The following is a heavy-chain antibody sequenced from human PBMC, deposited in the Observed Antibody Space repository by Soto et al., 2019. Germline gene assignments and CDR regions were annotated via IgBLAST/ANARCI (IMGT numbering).Heavy chain of an antibody. D-gene: IGHD5-18*01. CDR3: AKEITAQYYYGMDV. CDR2: LSFDGSNK. CDR1: GFTFSSYG. V-gene: IGHV3-30*18. J-gene: IGHJ6*02. Sequence: PGGSLRLSCAASGFTFSSYGMYWVRQAPGKGLEWVAVLSFDGSNKNYGDSVKGRFTISRDNSKNTVYLQMNSLRAEDTAVYYCAKEITAQYYYGMDVWGQGTTVTVSS.